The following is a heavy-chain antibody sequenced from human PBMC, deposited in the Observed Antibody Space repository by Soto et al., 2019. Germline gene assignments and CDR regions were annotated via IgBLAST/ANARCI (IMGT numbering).Heavy chain of an antibody. CDR1: GGSFSGYY. V-gene: IGHV4-34*01. Sequence: PSETLSLTCAVYGGSFSGYYWSWIRQPPGKGLEWIGEINHSGSTNYNPSLKSRVTISVDTSKNQFSLKLSSVTAADTAVYYCARREKRYYYGSGSWFTYWGQGTLVTVSS. J-gene: IGHJ4*02. CDR3: ARREKRYYYGSGSWFTY. D-gene: IGHD3-10*01. CDR2: INHSGST.